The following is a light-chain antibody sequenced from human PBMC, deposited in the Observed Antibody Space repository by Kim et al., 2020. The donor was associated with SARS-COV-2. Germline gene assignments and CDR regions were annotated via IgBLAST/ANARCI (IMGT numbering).Light chain of an antibody. V-gene: IGLV3-1*01. CDR3: QAWDSSTAV. J-gene: IGLJ3*02. CDR2: QDS. Sequence: VSQGQTASITCSGDKLGDKYACWYQQKPGQSPVLVIYQDSKRPSGIPERFSGSNAENTATLTISGTQAMDEADYYCQAWDSSTAVFGGGTQLTVL. CDR1: KLGDKY.